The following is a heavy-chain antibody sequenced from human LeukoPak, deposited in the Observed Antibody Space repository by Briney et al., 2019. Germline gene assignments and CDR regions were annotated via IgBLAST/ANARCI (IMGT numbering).Heavy chain of an antibody. D-gene: IGHD6-13*01. Sequence: ASVKVSCKASGYTFTGYYMHWVRQAPGQGLEWMGWINPNSGGTNYAQKFQDRVTMTRDTSISTAYMELSRLRSDDTAVYYCARVVGSSWDRPYFDYWGQGTLVTVSS. CDR2: INPNSGGT. J-gene: IGHJ4*02. V-gene: IGHV1-2*02. CDR1: GYTFTGYY. CDR3: ARVVGSSWDRPYFDY.